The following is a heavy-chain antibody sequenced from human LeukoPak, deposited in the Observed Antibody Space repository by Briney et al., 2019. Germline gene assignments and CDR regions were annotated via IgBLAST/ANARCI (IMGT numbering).Heavy chain of an antibody. D-gene: IGHD2-2*01. CDR1: GGSISSSSYY. J-gene: IGHJ4*02. V-gene: IGHV4-39*07. CDR3: ASTKYQLLCWED. CDR2: IYYSGST. Sequence: PSETLSLTCTVSGGSISSSSYYWGWIRQPPGKGLEWIGSIYYSGSTYYNPSLKSRVTISVDTSKNQFSLKLSSVTAADTAVYYCASTKYQLLCWEDWGQGTLVTVSS.